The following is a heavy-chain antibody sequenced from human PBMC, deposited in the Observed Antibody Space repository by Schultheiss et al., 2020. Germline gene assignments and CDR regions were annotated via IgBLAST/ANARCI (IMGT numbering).Heavy chain of an antibody. Sequence: GGSLRLSCAASGFTFSSYDMHWVRQATGKGLEWVSAIGTAGDTYYPGSVKGRFTISRENAKNSLYLQMNSLRAGDTAVYYCARGASIAAAGTDRQTYYYYGMDVWGQGTTVTVS. CDR1: GFTFSSYD. D-gene: IGHD6-13*01. CDR2: IGTAGDT. CDR3: ARGASIAAAGTDRQTYYYYGMDV. V-gene: IGHV3-13*01. J-gene: IGHJ6*02.